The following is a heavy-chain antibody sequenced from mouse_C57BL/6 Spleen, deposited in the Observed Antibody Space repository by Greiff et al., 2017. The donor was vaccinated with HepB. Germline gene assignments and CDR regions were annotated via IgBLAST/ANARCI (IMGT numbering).Heavy chain of an antibody. CDR2: IYPGDGDT. Sequence: QVHVKQSGPELVKPGASVKISCKASGYAFSSSWMNWVKQRPGKGLEWIGRIYPGDGDTNYNGKFKGKATLTADKSSSTAYMQLSSLTSADSAVYFCASVMITRYYFDYWGQGTTLTVSS. D-gene: IGHD2-4*01. CDR3: ASVMITRYYFDY. J-gene: IGHJ2*01. CDR1: GYAFSSSW. V-gene: IGHV1-82*01.